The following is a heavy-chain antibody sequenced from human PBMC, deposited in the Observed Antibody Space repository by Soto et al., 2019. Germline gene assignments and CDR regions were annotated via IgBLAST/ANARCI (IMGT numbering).Heavy chain of an antibody. D-gene: IGHD3-10*01. J-gene: IGHJ4*02. CDR3: ARRGSGSYSDY. CDR2: IYYSGSP. CDR1: GGSISSSSYY. V-gene: IGHV4-39*01. Sequence: QLQLQESGPGLVKPSETLSLTCTVSGGSISSSSYYWGWIRQPPGKGLEWIGSIYYSGSPYYNPSLKCRVTISVDTSKNQFSLKLSSVTAADTAVYYCARRGSGSYSDYWGQGTLVTVSS.